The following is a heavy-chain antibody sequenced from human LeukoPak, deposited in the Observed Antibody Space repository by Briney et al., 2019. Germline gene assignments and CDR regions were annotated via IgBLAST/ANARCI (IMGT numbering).Heavy chain of an antibody. CDR3: ARDLPTYYDFWSGYYSAMVSGAFDY. CDR1: GYTFTSYG. CDR2: ISAYNGNT. Sequence: ASVKVSCKASGYTFTSYGISWVRQAPGQGLEWMGWISAYNGNTNYAQKLQGRVTMTTDTSTSTAYMELRSLRSDDTAVYYCARDLPTYYDFWSGYYSAMVSGAFDYWGQGTLVTVSS. V-gene: IGHV1-18*01. J-gene: IGHJ4*02. D-gene: IGHD3-3*01.